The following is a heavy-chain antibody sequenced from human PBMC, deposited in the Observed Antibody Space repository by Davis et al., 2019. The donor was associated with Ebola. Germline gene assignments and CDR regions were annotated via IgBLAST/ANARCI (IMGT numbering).Heavy chain of an antibody. CDR2: INSVGSIT. D-gene: IGHD6-6*01. J-gene: IGHJ6*04. V-gene: IGHV3-74*01. CDR1: GFTFSSYR. CDR3: ARAKYYGMDV. Sequence: PGGSLRLPCAASGFTFSSYRMHWVRQAPGKGLVWVSRINSVGSITGYAGSVKGRFTFSRDNAKNTLYLQMNTLRAEDTAVYYCARAKYYGMDVWGKGTTVTVSS.